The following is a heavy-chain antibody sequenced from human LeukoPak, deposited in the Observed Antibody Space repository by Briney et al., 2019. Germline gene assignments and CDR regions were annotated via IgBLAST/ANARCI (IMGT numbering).Heavy chain of an antibody. Sequence: GGSLRLSCAASGFTFSSYSMNWVRQAPGKGLEWVSSISSSRNYIYYADSVKGRFTISRDNAKNSLYLQMNSLRAEDTAVYYCAKETNSDGDYWGQGTLVTVSS. CDR2: ISSSRNYI. CDR1: GFTFSSYS. CDR3: AKETNSDGDY. V-gene: IGHV3-21*01. D-gene: IGHD2-8*01. J-gene: IGHJ4*02.